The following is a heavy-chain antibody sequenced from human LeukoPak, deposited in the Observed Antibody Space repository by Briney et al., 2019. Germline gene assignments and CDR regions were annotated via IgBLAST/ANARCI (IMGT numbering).Heavy chain of an antibody. D-gene: IGHD6-19*01. V-gene: IGHV4-59*01. Sequence: PSETLSLTCTVSGGSISSYYWSWIRQPPGKGLEWIGYIHYSGSTSCNPSLKSRVTISVDTSKNQFSLKLSSVTAADTAVYYCARDFGSSGWYGAFDYWGQGTLVTVPS. CDR2: IHYSGST. J-gene: IGHJ4*02. CDR3: ARDFGSSGWYGAFDY. CDR1: GGSISSYY.